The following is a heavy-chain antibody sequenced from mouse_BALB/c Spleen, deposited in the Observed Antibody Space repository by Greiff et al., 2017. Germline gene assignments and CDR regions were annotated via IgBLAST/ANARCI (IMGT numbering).Heavy chain of an antibody. J-gene: IGHJ3*01. CDR3: ARDAGMGLPAY. V-gene: IGHV7-1*02. D-gene: IGHD2-4*01. Sequence: EVKVVESGGGLVQPGGSLRLSCATSGFTFSDFYMEWVRQPPGKRLEWIAASRNKANDYTTEYSASVKGRFIVSRDTSQSILYLQMNALRAEDTAIYYCARDAGMGLPAYWGQGTLVTVSA. CDR2: SRNKANDYTT. CDR1: GFTFSDFY.